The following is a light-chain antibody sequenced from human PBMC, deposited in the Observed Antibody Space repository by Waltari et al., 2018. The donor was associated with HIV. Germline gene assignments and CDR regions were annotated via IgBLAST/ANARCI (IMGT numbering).Light chain of an antibody. V-gene: IGLV3-10*01. CDR1: ALAKKY. CDR2: EDD. CDR3: YSTDSSGYHKV. J-gene: IGLJ2*01. Sequence: SYELTRPPSVSVSPGQAARITCSGDALAKKYAYWYQQKSGQAPVLVIYEDDKRPSGIPERFSASTSGTMATLTISGAQVEDEGDYYCYSTDSSGYHKVFGGGTKLTVL.